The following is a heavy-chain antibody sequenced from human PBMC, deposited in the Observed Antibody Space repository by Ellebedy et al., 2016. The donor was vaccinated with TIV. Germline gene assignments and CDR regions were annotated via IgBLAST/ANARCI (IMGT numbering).Heavy chain of an antibody. V-gene: IGHV3-48*01. CDR3: AKASSRGGGWDC. Sequence: GESLKISCVASGFSFSNYAMAWVRQGPGKGLEWISYIPYNTDPIHYADFVKGRFTISRDNAKNTLYMQMDSLRAEDTAVYYCAKASSRGGGWDCWGQGILVTVSS. CDR2: IPYNTDPI. D-gene: IGHD2-15*01. CDR1: GFSFSNYA. J-gene: IGHJ4*02.